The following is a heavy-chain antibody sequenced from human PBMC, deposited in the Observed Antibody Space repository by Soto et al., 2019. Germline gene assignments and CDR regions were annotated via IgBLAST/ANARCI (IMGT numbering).Heavy chain of an antibody. D-gene: IGHD1-26*01. CDR3: ARRGSGSYYAY. Sequence: EVQLLESGGGLVQPGGSLRLSCAASGFTFSSYAMRWVRQAPVKGLEWVSAISGSGGSTYYADSVKGRFTISRDNSKNKLYLQMNSLRAEDTAVYYCARRGSGSYYAYWGQGTLVNVSS. J-gene: IGHJ4*02. CDR1: GFTFSSYA. CDR2: ISGSGGST. V-gene: IGHV3-23*01.